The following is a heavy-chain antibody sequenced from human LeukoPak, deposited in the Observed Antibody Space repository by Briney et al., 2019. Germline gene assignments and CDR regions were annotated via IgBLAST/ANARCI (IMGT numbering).Heavy chain of an antibody. CDR1: GFTFSSYW. V-gene: IGHV3-7*03. CDR3: ANAHHSYRIAVAGIDY. J-gene: IGHJ4*02. Sequence: PGGSLRLSCAASGFTFSSYWMSWVRQAPGKGLEWVANIKQDGSEKYYMDSVKGRFTISRDNAENSLYLQMNSLRAEDTAVYYCANAHHSYRIAVAGIDYWGQGTLVTVSS. D-gene: IGHD6-19*01. CDR2: IKQDGSEK.